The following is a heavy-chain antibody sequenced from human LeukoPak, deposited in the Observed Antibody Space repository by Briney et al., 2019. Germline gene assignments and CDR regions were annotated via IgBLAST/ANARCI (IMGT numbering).Heavy chain of an antibody. V-gene: IGHV4-39*07. CDR1: GGSISSSSYY. CDR2: IYYSGST. D-gene: IGHD4-17*01. J-gene: IGHJ4*02. Sequence: SETLSLTCTVSGGSISSSSYYWGWIRQPLGTGLEWIGNIYYSGSTYYNPSLKSRVTISVDTSKNQFSLRLSSVTAADTAVYYCARDVDDYGDYFDYWGQGTLVTVSS. CDR3: ARDVDDYGDYFDY.